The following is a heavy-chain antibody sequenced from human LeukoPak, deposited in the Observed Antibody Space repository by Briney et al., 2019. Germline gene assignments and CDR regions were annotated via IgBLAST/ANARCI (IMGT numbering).Heavy chain of an antibody. Sequence: GRSLRLTCAASGFTFSSYGMHWVRQAPGKGLEWMAVIWYDGSNKYYADSVKGRFTISRDNSKNTLYLQMNSLRAEDTAVYYCAKVTSPGRSYYYYYMDVWGKGTTVTVSS. V-gene: IGHV3-33*06. J-gene: IGHJ6*03. D-gene: IGHD1-26*01. CDR2: IWYDGSNK. CDR3: AKVTSPGRSYYYYYMDV. CDR1: GFTFSSYG.